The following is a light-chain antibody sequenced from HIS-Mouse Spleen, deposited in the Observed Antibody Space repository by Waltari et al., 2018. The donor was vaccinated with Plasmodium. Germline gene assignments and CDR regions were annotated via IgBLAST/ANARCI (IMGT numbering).Light chain of an antibody. J-gene: IGKJ4*01. CDR1: QSISSSY. Sequence: EIVLTQSPGPLSLSPGERATLSCRASQSISSSYLAWYQQKPGQAPRLLSYGSSSRATCIPDRFSGSGSGTDFTLTISRLEPEDFAVYYCQQYGSSPLTFGGGTKVEIK. V-gene: IGKV3-20*01. CDR2: GSS. CDR3: QQYGSSPLT.